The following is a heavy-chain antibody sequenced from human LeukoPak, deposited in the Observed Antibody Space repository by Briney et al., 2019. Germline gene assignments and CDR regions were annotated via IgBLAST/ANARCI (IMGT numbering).Heavy chain of an antibody. CDR1: GGTFSSYA. CDR3: ARDFLADGMDV. J-gene: IGHJ6*02. CDR2: IIPILGIA. Sequence: ASVKVSCKASGGTFSSYAISWVRPAPGQGLEWMGRIIPILGIANYAQKFQGRVMITADKSTSTAYMELSSLRSEDTAVYYCARDFLADGMDVWGQGTTVTVSS. V-gene: IGHV1-69*04.